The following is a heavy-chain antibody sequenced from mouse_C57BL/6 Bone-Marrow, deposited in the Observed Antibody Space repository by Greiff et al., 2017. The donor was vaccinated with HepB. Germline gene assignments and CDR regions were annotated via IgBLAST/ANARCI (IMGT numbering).Heavy chain of an antibody. V-gene: IGHV1-7*01. CDR2: INPSSGYT. D-gene: IGHD3-3*01. J-gene: IGHJ2*01. Sequence: VQLQQSGAELAKPGASVKLSCKASGYTFTSYWMHWVKQRPGQGLEWIGYINPSSGYTKYNQKFKDKATLTADKSSNTAYMQLSSLTYEDSAVYYCAREEGSYCDYWGQGTTLTVSS. CDR3: AREEGSYCDY. CDR1: GYTFTSYW.